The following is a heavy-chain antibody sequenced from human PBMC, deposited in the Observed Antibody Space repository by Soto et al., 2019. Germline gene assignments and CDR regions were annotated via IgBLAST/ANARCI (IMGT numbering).Heavy chain of an antibody. V-gene: IGHV3-53*01. CDR2: IYSGGST. D-gene: IGHD3-10*01. CDR1: GFTVSSNY. CDR3: ARAEMRGVIISHDDFDI. J-gene: IGHJ3*02. Sequence: PGGSLRLSCAASGFTVSSNYMSWVRQAPGKGLEWVSVIYSGGSTYYADSVKGRFTISRDNSKNTLYLQMNSLRAEDTAVYYCARAEMRGVIISHDDFDIWGQGTTVTVSS.